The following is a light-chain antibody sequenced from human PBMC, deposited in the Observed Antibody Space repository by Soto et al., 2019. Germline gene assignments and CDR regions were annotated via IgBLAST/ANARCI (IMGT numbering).Light chain of an antibody. CDR3: QQYKNWPPWT. CDR1: QSVSSN. CDR2: AAS. Sequence: EIVMTQSPATLSVSPGERATLSCRASQSVSSNFAWYQQKPGQAPRLLIYAASTRATGIPARFSASGSGTEFALTLSSLQSEDFAVYYCQQYKNWPPWTCGQGTKVEIK. V-gene: IGKV3-15*01. J-gene: IGKJ1*01.